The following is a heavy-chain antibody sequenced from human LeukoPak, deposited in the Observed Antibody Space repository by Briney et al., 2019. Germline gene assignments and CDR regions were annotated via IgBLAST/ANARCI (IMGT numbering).Heavy chain of an antibody. CDR1: GFTFSSYS. Sequence: GGSLRLSCAASGFTFSSYSMNWVRQAPGKGLEWVSSISRSSNYIYYADSVKGRFTISRDNAKNSLYLQMSSLRAEDTAVYYCARDGDYNQIDYWGQGTLVTVSS. D-gene: IGHD4-17*01. J-gene: IGHJ4*02. V-gene: IGHV3-21*01. CDR2: ISRSSNYI. CDR3: ARDGDYNQIDY.